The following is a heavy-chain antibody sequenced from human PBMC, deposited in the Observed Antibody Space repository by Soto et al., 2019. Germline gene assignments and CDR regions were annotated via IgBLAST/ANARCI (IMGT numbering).Heavy chain of an antibody. CDR1: GFTFSSYA. Sequence: GGSLRLSCAASGFTFSSYAMSWVRQAPGKGLEWVSAISGSGGSTYYADSVKGRFTISRDNSKNTLYLQMNSLGAENTDVYYCAKNSGSYFRLAYWGQGTLVTVSS. V-gene: IGHV3-23*01. J-gene: IGHJ4*02. CDR3: AKNSGSYFRLAY. D-gene: IGHD1-26*01. CDR2: ISGSGGST.